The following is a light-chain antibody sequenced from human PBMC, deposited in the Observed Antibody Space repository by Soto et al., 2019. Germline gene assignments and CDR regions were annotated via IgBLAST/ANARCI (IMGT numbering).Light chain of an antibody. CDR2: GAS. CDR1: QRVSSR. J-gene: IGKJ5*01. Sequence: IVFTQAPGTLSLSPGEEATLYCMTGQRVSSRLARSQHKPGQAPRLLISGASSRATGIPDRFSGSGCGTDFAFTISRLEPEDFAVYYCQQYGSSPSITFGQGTRLEIK. V-gene: IGKV3-20*01. CDR3: QQYGSSPSIT.